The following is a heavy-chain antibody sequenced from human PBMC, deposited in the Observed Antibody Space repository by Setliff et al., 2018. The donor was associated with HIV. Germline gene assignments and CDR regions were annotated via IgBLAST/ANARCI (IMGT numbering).Heavy chain of an antibody. CDR3: ARDYSPTFYYYDSSGTFDY. Sequence: ASVKVSCKASGYTFTNNVIHWVRQAPGQRLEWMGWIHAGSGDTQYSQKFQGRVTITADESTSTAYMELSSLRSEDTAVYYCARDYSPTFYYYDSSGTFDYWGQGTLVTVSS. CDR2: IHAGSGDT. J-gene: IGHJ4*02. D-gene: IGHD3-22*01. CDR1: GYTFTNNV. V-gene: IGHV1-3*01.